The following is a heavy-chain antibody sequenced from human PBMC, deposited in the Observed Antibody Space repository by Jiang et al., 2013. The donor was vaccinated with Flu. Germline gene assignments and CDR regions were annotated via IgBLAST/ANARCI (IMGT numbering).Heavy chain of an antibody. CDR3: AKGASAYGDYSDYFDY. V-gene: IGHV3-30*02. Sequence: QLLESGGGVVQPGGSLRLSCAASGFIFSSYGMHWVRQAPGKGLEWVAFIRYDGSSEYYADSVKGRFTISRDNSKNTLYVQMNSLRAEDTAVYYCAKGASAYGDYSDYFDYWGQGTLVTVSS. D-gene: IGHD4-17*01. CDR2: IRYDGSSE. J-gene: IGHJ4*02. CDR1: GFIFSSYG.